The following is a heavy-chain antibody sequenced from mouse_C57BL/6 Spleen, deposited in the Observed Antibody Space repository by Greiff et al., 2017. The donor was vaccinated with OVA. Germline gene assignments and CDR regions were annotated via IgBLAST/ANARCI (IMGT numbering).Heavy chain of an antibody. CDR3: ARYGAYDYERYAMDY. CDR1: GFTFTDYY. Sequence: EVKLVESGGGLVQPGGSLSLSCAASGFTFTDYYMSWVRQPPGKALEWLGFIRNKANGYTTEYSASVKGRFTISRDNSQSILYLQMNALRAEDSATYYCARYGAYDYERYAMDYWGQGTSVTVSS. CDR2: IRNKANGYTT. J-gene: IGHJ4*01. V-gene: IGHV7-3*01. D-gene: IGHD2-4*01.